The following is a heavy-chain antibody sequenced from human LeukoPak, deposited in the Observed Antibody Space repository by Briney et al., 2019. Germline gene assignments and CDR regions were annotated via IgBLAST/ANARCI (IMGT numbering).Heavy chain of an antibody. V-gene: IGHV1-18*01. J-gene: IGHJ4*02. CDR2: IRAYNGNT. CDR1: GYTFTSYG. Sequence: GASVKVSFKASGYTFTSYGISWVRQAPGQGLEWMGWIRAYNGNTNYAQKLQGRVTMTTDTSTSTDYMELRSLRSDDTAVYYCAVWFGEFLDYWGQGTLVTVSS. CDR3: AVWFGEFLDY. D-gene: IGHD3-10*01.